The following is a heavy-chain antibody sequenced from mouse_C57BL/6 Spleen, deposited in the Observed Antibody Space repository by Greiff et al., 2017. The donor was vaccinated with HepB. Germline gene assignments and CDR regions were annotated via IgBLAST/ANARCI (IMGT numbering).Heavy chain of an antibody. Sequence: DVQLVESGGGLVQPKGSLKLSCAASGFSFNTYAMNWVRQAPGKGLEWVARIRSKSNNYATYYADSVKDRFTISRDDSESMLYLQMNNLKTEDTAMYYCVRGYGSSYWYFDVWGTGTTVTVSS. CDR1: GFSFNTYA. V-gene: IGHV10-1*01. CDR2: IRSKSNNYAT. CDR3: VRGYGSSYWYFDV. D-gene: IGHD1-1*01. J-gene: IGHJ1*03.